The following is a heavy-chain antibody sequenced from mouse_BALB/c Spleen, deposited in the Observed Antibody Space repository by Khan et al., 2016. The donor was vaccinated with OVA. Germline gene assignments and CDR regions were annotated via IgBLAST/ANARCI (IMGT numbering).Heavy chain of an antibody. V-gene: IGHV1S132*01. J-gene: IGHJ3*01. Sequence: QVRLQQSGAELVKPGASVKLSCKTSGYTFTNYWIQWIKQRPGQGLGWIGQIFPGTGTTYYNEIFKAKATLTIDTSSSTAYMQLTSLTSEDSAVYCGARGYFGNYEFAYWGQGTLVTVSP. CDR3: ARGYFGNYEFAY. CDR2: IFPGTGTT. CDR1: GYTFTNYW. D-gene: IGHD2-1*01.